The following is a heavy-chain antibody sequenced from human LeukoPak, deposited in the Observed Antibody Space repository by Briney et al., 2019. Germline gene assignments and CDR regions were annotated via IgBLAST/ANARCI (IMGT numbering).Heavy chain of an antibody. V-gene: IGHV3-30*02. CDR1: GFTFSSYG. CDR2: IRYDGSNK. CDR3: AKDMFMRVSLDAFDI. J-gene: IGHJ3*02. D-gene: IGHD3-10*02. Sequence: GGSLRLTCAASGFTFSSYGMHRVPQAPGKGLEGVAFIRYDGSNKYYADYVKGRFTISRDNSKNTMDLQMNSLRAEDTAVYYCAKDMFMRVSLDAFDIWGQGTMVTVSS.